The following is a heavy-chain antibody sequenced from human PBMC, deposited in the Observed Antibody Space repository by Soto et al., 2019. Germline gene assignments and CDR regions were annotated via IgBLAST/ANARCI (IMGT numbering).Heavy chain of an antibody. V-gene: IGHV3-15*07. CDR1: GFTFSNVW. D-gene: IGHD6-19*01. J-gene: IGHJ4*02. CDR2: IKSKTDGGTT. CDR3: TPLALKYSSGWYEFSD. Sequence: EVQLVESGGGLVKPGGSLRLSCAASGFTFSNVWMNWVRQAPGKGLEWVGRIKSKTDGGTTDYAAPVKGRFTISRDDSKYTLYLQMNSLQTEDTAVYYCTPLALKYSSGWYEFSDWGQGTLVTVSS.